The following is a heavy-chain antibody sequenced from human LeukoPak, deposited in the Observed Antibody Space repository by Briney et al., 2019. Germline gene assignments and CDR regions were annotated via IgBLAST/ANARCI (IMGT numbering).Heavy chain of an antibody. CDR1: GFTFSSYG. D-gene: IGHD3-3*01. V-gene: IGHV3-30*18. CDR3: AKETSLLRFLEWYYYYYGMDA. Sequence: GGSLRLSCAASGFTFSSYGMHWVRQAPGKGLEWVAVISYDESNKYYADSVKGRFTISRDNSKNTLYLQMNGLRAEDTAVYYCAKETSLLRFLEWYYYYYGMDAWGQGTTVTVSS. CDR2: ISYDESNK. J-gene: IGHJ6*02.